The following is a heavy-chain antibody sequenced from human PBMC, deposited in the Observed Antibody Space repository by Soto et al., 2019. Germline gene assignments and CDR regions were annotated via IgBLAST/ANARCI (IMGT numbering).Heavy chain of an antibody. D-gene: IGHD3-10*01. CDR2: MNPNSGNT. Sequence: QVQLVQSGAEVKKPGASVKVSCKASGYTFTSYDINWVRQATGQGREWMGWMNPNSGNTGYAQKFQGRVTMTRNTSISTAYMELSSLRSEDTAVYYCARGSDVLLWFGESPGQDWFDPWGQGTLVTVSS. CDR3: ARGSDVLLWFGESPGQDWFDP. CDR1: GYTFTSYD. J-gene: IGHJ5*02. V-gene: IGHV1-8*01.